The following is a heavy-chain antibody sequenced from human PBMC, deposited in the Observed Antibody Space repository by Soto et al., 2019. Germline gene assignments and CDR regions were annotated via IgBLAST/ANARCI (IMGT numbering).Heavy chain of an antibody. Sequence: GGSLRLSCAASGFTFSSYAMSWVRQAPGKGLEWVSAISGSGGSTFYADSVKGRFTISRDNSKSTLYLQMNSLRAEDTAVYYCAKDLRYYDFWSGGGPAFDIWGQGTMVTVSS. CDR3: AKDLRYYDFWSGGGPAFDI. CDR2: ISGSGGST. CDR1: GFTFSSYA. D-gene: IGHD3-3*01. J-gene: IGHJ3*02. V-gene: IGHV3-23*01.